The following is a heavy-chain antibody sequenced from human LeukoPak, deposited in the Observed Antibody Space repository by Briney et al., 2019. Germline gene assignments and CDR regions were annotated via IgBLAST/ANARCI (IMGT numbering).Heavy chain of an antibody. V-gene: IGHV3-7*01. Sequence: GGSLSLSCAASGFILRSYWMSWVLQAPGKGLEWVANIQQDGSVQYYVDSVKGRFTISRDNAKNSLYLQMNSLSAEDTAVYYCATHDLLTGYPYFDFWGQGTLVAVSS. CDR1: GFILRSYW. CDR2: IQQDGSVQ. D-gene: IGHD3-9*01. J-gene: IGHJ4*02. CDR3: ATHDLLTGYPYFDF.